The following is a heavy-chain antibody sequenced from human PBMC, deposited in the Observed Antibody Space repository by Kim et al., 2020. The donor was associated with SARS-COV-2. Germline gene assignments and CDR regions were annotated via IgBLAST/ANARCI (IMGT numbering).Heavy chain of an antibody. CDR2: SYYSGST. CDR3: ARDRGYCSGGSCGWFDP. CDR1: GGSISSGGYY. D-gene: IGHD2-15*01. V-gene: IGHV4-31*01. J-gene: IGHJ5*02. Sequence: SETLSLTCTVSGGSISSGGYYWSWIRQHPGKGLEWIGYSYYSGSTYYNPSLKSLVTISVDTSKNQFSLKLSPVTAADTAVYYCARDRGYCSGGSCGWFDPWGQGTLVTVSS.